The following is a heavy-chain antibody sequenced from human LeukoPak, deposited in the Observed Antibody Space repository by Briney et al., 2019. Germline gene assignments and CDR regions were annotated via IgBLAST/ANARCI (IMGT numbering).Heavy chain of an antibody. CDR1: GGSISSYY. D-gene: IGHD6-13*01. Sequence: SETLSLTCTVSGGSISSYYWSWIRQPPGKGLEWIGYIYYSGSTNYNPSLKSRVTISVDTSKNQFSLKLSSVTAADTAVYYCARDIRQQLVPGWFDPWGQGTLVTVSS. CDR3: ARDIRQQLVPGWFDP. CDR2: IYYSGST. J-gene: IGHJ5*02. V-gene: IGHV4-59*01.